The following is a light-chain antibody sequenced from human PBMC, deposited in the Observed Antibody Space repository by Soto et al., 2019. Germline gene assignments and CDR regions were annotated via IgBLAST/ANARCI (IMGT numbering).Light chain of an antibody. CDR3: QQYDDWPSYT. J-gene: IGKJ2*01. CDR2: GSS. Sequence: EIVRTQAPATLSVSRGERATLSCRASQSVSSNLAWYQQNPGQAPRLLMYGSSTRATGVPARFSGSGYGTDFTLTISSLQSEDFAAYYCQQYDDWPSYTFGQGTKLESK. CDR1: QSVSSN. V-gene: IGKV3-15*01.